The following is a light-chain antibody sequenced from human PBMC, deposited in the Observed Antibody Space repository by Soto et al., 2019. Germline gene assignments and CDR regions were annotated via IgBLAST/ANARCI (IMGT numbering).Light chain of an antibody. CDR3: ATWDDSLNVV. Sequence: QSALTQPASVSASPGQSITIPCTGTSSDVGSYNLVSWFQQHPGKVPKLLIYEGTKRPSGLSDRFSGSKSGNTASLTISGLQAEDEAHYYCATWDDSLNVVFGGGTKVTVL. CDR2: EGT. CDR1: SSDVGSYNL. J-gene: IGLJ2*01. V-gene: IGLV2-23*01.